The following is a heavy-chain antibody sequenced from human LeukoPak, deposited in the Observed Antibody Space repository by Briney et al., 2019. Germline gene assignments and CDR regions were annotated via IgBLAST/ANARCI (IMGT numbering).Heavy chain of an antibody. D-gene: IGHD3-10*01. V-gene: IGHV4-38-2*02. Sequence: SETLSLTCTVSGYSIRSTYYWGWIRQPPGKGLEWIGGMHHGGTTFYNPSLKSRVTISVDTSKNHFSLKLTSVTAADTAVYYCARQTYDSGRLYYTYWGQETLVTVSS. CDR1: GYSIRSTYY. J-gene: IGHJ4*02. CDR3: ARQTYDSGRLYYTY. CDR2: MHHGGTT.